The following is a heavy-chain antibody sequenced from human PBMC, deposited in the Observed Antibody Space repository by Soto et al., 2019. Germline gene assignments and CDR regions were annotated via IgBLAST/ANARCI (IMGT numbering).Heavy chain of an antibody. J-gene: IGHJ4*02. CDR2: INAGNGNT. D-gene: IGHD2-8*01. CDR3: ARGLMVYGIGY. Sequence: ASVKVSCKASGYTFTNYAMHWVRQAPGQRLEWMGWINAGNGNTKYSQKFQGRVTITRDTSASTAYMELSSLRSEDTAVYYCARGLMVYGIGYWGQGTLVTVSS. V-gene: IGHV1-3*01. CDR1: GYTFTNYA.